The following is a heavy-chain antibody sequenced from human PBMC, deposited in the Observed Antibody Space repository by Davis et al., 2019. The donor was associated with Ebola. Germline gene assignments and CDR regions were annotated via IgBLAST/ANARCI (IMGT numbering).Heavy chain of an antibody. D-gene: IGHD3-3*01. Sequence: PGGSLRLSCVGSGFTFSTFAMHWVRQAPGKGLEWVALISYDGNKEFYTDSVKGRFTISRDNSKNTLYLQMNSLRVEDTAVYYCAKDFGGPVDSWGQGTLVTVSS. CDR1: GFTFSTFA. J-gene: IGHJ4*02. CDR3: AKDFGGPVDS. V-gene: IGHV3-30-3*01. CDR2: ISYDGNKE.